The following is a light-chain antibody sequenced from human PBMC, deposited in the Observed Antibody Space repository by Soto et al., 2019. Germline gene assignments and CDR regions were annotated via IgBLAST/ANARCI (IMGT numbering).Light chain of an antibody. CDR2: SNS. J-gene: IGLJ3*02. CDR1: TSNIGTNY. V-gene: IGLV1-47*01. Sequence: QSVLTQPPSASGTPGQRVTISCSGSTSNIGTNYVYWYQPLPGTAPTLLIYSNSQRPSGVPDRFSGSKSGTSASLAISGLRSEDEGDYYCAAWDASLSGLVFGGGTKLTVL. CDR3: AAWDASLSGLV.